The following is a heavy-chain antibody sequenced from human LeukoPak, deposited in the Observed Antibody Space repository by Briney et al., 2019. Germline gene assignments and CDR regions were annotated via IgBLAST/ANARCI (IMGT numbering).Heavy chain of an antibody. CDR1: GGTFRSYA. D-gene: IGHD1-26*01. V-gene: IGHV1-46*01. J-gene: IGHJ5*02. CDR2: INPSGGST. Sequence: ASVKVSCKASGGTFRSYAINWVRQASGQGLEWMGIINPSGGSTSYAQKFQGRVTMTRDMSTSTVYMELSSLRSEDTAVYYCARDQSGEWELLSGWWFDPWGQGTLVTVSS. CDR3: ARDQSGEWELLSGWWFDP.